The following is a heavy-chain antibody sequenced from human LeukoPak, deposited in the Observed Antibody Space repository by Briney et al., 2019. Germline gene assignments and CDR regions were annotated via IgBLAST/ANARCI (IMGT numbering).Heavy chain of an antibody. CDR3: ARIALYESSGYNYFDY. D-gene: IGHD3-22*01. J-gene: IGHJ4*02. CDR2: IYRTGST. V-gene: IGHV4-4*02. CDR1: GGSISSNNW. Sequence: SETLSLTCAVSGGSISSNNWWSWVRQPPGKGLEWIGEIYRTGSTNYNPSLKSRVTISVDKSKNQFSLKLSSVTAVDTAVYYCARIALYESSGYNYFDYWGQGTLVTVSS.